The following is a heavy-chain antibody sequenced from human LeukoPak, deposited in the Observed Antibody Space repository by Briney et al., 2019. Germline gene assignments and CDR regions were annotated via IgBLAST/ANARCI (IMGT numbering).Heavy chain of an antibody. V-gene: IGHV1-8*03. CDR3: ARVQSYGPITIDAFDI. Sequence: ASVKVSCKASGYTFTSYDINWVRQATGQGLEWMGWMNPNSGNTGYAQKFQGRVTITRNTSISTAYMELSSLRSEDTAVYYCARVQSYGPITIDAFDIWAKGQWSPSLQ. CDR1: GYTFTSYD. J-gene: IGHJ3*02. D-gene: IGHD3-9*01. CDR2: MNPNSGNT.